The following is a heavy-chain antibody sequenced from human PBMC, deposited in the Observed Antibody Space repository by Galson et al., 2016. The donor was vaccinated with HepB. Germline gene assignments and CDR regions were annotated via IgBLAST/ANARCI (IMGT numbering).Heavy chain of an antibody. Sequence: SLRLSCAASGFTFSSYGMHWVRQTPGKGLEWVAVIWYDGSNKYYADSVKGRFTISRDNSKNTLYLQMNSLRAEDTAMYYCARDLARSKWEPQVMDYWGQGTLVTVSS. D-gene: IGHD1-26*01. J-gene: IGHJ4*02. CDR3: ARDLARSKWEPQVMDY. V-gene: IGHV3-33*01. CDR1: GFTFSSYG. CDR2: IWYDGSNK.